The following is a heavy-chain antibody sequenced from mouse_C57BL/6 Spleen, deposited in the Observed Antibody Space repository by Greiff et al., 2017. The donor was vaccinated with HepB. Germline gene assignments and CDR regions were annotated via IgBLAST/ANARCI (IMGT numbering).Heavy chain of an antibody. V-gene: IGHV1-78*01. CDR1: GYTFTDHT. CDR3: ARVPVVATDYAMDY. D-gene: IGHD1-1*01. J-gene: IGHJ4*01. Sequence: VQVVESDAELVKPGASVKISCKVSGYTFTDHTIHWMKQRPEQGLEWIGYIYPRDGSTKYNEKFKGKATLTADKSSSTAYMQLNSLTSEDSAVYFCARVPVVATDYAMDYWGQGTSVTVSS. CDR2: IYPRDGST.